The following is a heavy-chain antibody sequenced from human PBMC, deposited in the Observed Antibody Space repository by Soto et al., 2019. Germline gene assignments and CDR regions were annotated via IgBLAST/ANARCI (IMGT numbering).Heavy chain of an antibody. D-gene: IGHD2-8*01. V-gene: IGHV3-30*18. Sequence: QARLVESGGGVVQPGRSLRLSCDASGLTFSAYGMHWVRQAPGKGLEWVATISYDESKKYFGDSVKGRFTISRDNSKSTLYLEMNSLRTEDTAVYYCAKASHCNKGICSLGVIGDRAVDIWGQGTMVTVS. CDR1: GLTFSAYG. CDR2: ISYDESKK. CDR3: AKASHCNKGICSLGVIGDRAVDI. J-gene: IGHJ3*02.